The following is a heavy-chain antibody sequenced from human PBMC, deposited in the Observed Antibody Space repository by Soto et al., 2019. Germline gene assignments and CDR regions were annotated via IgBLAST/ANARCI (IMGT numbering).Heavy chain of an antibody. Sequence: EVQLVESGGGLVQPGGSLRLSCAASGFTFSSYNMNWVRQAPGKGLEWLSYISSGSSTIYYADSVKGRFTISRDNAKNSRYLQMNSLRDEDTAVYYCARDRKYGDALDYWGQGTLVTVSS. CDR1: GFTFSSYN. J-gene: IGHJ4*02. D-gene: IGHD4-17*01. V-gene: IGHV3-48*02. CDR2: ISSGSSTI. CDR3: ARDRKYGDALDY.